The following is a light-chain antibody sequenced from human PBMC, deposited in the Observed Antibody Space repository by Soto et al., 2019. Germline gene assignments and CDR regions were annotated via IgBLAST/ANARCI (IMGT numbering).Light chain of an antibody. V-gene: IGLV2-8*01. J-gene: IGLJ2*01. Sequence: QSVLTQPPSASGSPGQSVTISCTGTSSDVGAYKYVSWYQQHPGKAPKLMIYEVFKRPSGVPDRFSGSKSGNTASLTVSGLQAEYEADYYCSSYGGSNNVLFGGGTKLTVL. CDR2: EVF. CDR1: SSDVGAYKY. CDR3: SSYGGSNNVL.